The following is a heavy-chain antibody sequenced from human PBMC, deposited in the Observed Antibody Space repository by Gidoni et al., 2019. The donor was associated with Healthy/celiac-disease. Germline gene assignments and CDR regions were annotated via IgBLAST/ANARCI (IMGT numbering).Heavy chain of an antibody. CDR1: GYTFTGYY. V-gene: IGHV1-2*04. CDR3: ARGRRYSSSSDYYYYGMDV. CDR2: INPNSGGT. D-gene: IGHD6-6*01. J-gene: IGHJ6*02. Sequence: QVQLVQSGAEVKKPGASVKVSCKASGYTFTGYYMHWVRQAPGQGLEWMGWINPNSGGTNYAQKFQGWVTMTRDTSISTAYMELSRLRSDDTAVYYCARGRRYSSSSDYYYYGMDVWGQGTTVTVSS.